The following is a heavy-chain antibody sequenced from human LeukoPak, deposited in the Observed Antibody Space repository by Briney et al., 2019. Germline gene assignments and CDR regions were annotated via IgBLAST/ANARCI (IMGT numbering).Heavy chain of an antibody. Sequence: PGGTLRLSCAASGFTFSNAWMSWVRQAPGKGLERVGRIKSKSDGGTTDYAAPVKGRFTISRDDSKNTLYLQMNSLKTEDTAVYYCTKEASGALDPWGQGTLVTVSS. CDR3: TKEASGALDP. D-gene: IGHD3-10*01. CDR1: GFTFSNAW. CDR2: IKSKSDGGTT. J-gene: IGHJ5*02. V-gene: IGHV3-15*01.